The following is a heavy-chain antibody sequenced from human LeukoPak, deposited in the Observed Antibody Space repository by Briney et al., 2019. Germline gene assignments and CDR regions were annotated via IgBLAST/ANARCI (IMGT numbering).Heavy chain of an antibody. D-gene: IGHD1-14*01. CDR1: RFQFSSYA. V-gene: IGHV3-23*01. CDR3: AKSPGGYYFDY. CDR2: ISGSGGST. J-gene: IGHJ4*02. Sequence: GGSLRLSCVASRFQFSSYAMSWVRQAPGKGLEWVSVISGSGGSTYYADSVKGRFTISRDNSKNTLYLQMNSLRAEDTAVYYCAKSPGGYYFDYWGQGTLVTVSS.